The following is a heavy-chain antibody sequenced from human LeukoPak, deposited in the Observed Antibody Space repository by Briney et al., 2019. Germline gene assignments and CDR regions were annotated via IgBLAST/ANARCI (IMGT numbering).Heavy chain of an antibody. D-gene: IGHD6-19*01. CDR1: GFTFSSYA. CDR2: ISYDGSNK. Sequence: GGSLRLSCAASGFTFSSYAMHWVRQAPGKGLEWVAVISYDGSNKYYADSVKGRFTISRDNSKNTLYLQMNSLRAEDTAVYYCAKITPHYSSGWYGKYFDYWGQGTLVTVSS. V-gene: IGHV3-30*04. CDR3: AKITPHYSSGWYGKYFDY. J-gene: IGHJ4*02.